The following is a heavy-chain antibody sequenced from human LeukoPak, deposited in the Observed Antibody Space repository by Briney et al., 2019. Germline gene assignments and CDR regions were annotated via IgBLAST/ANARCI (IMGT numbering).Heavy chain of an antibody. V-gene: IGHV3-53*01. J-gene: IGHJ3*02. Sequence: GGSLRLSCSASGFTFSSYAMHWVRQAPGKGLEWVSVIYNDGSTYYADSVKGRFTISRDNSKNTLYLQMNSLRAEDTAVYYCARDIGGSGSYNAFDIWGQGTMVTVSS. D-gene: IGHD3-10*01. CDR2: IYNDGST. CDR3: ARDIGGSGSYNAFDI. CDR1: GFTFSSYA.